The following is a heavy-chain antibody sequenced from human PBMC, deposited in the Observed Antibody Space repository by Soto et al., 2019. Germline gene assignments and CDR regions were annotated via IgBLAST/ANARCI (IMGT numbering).Heavy chain of an antibody. CDR3: ARGPSQWLVRSYFDY. D-gene: IGHD6-19*01. V-gene: IGHV4-59*01. CDR1: VGSIIRYY. J-gene: IGHJ4*02. Sequence: SETLSLTCTFSVGSIIRYYWSWIRQPPGKGLEWIGYIYYSGSTNYNPSLKSRVTISVDTSKNQFSLKLSSVTAADTAVYYCARGPSQWLVRSYFDYWGQGTLVTVSS. CDR2: IYYSGST.